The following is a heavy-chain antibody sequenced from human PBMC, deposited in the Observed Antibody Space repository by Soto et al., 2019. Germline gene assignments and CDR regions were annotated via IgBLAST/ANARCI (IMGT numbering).Heavy chain of an antibody. Sequence: QVVQSGAEVRKPGASVKVSCKASGYSFTTYYIHWFRQAPGQGLEWMAIINPNGGSTNSAQKFQGRVAVTRDMSASTVYMELSSLSSDDTAVSYGAAFCSARGCPPGPGNWGRGTMVTVSS. CDR3: AAFCSARGCPPGPGN. V-gene: IGHV1-46*03. D-gene: IGHD2-15*01. J-gene: IGHJ3*01. CDR2: INPNGGST. CDR1: GYSFTTYY.